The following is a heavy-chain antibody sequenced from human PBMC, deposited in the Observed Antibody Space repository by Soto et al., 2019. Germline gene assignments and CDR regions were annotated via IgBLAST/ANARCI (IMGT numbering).Heavy chain of an antibody. J-gene: IGHJ6*02. Sequence: SQTLSLTCAISGDSVSSNSAAWNWIRQSPSRGLESLGRTYYRSKWYNDYAVSVKSRITINPDTSKQQFSLQLNSVTPEESAVYYCARGSWSPEALKPKSDYHYIMDVGGQGTTVPVSS. V-gene: IGHV6-1*01. D-gene: IGHD6-13*01. CDR1: GDSVSSNSAA. CDR3: ARGSWSPEALKPKSDYHYIMDV. CDR2: TYYRSKWYN.